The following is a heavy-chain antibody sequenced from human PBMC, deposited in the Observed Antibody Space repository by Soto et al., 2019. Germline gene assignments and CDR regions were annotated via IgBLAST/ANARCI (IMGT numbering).Heavy chain of an antibody. CDR1: EVSFVTDDDS. CDR3: DRRNEYPGVQLDY. V-gene: IGHV4-30-2*01. Sequence: SETLALTCAFSEVSFVTDDDSLNLIRQPPGKGLEWIGYIYTSWSTYYISSIKSRVTISVDRSKNQFSLKLTSVTAAEKAVYYCDRRNEYPGVQLDYWGQGIMVTVSS. D-gene: IGHD2-8*01. J-gene: IGHJ4*02. CDR2: IYTSWST.